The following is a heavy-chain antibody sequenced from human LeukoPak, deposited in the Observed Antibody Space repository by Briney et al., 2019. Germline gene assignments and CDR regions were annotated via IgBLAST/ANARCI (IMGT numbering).Heavy chain of an antibody. CDR2: ITSDGSST. CDR1: GFTFSIYW. Sequence: PGGSLRLSCAASGFTFSIYWMHWVRQAPGKGLVWVSRITSDGSSTIYADAVKGRFTISRDNAKNTLYLQMNSLRAEDTAVYYCARVGGNYPVDYWGQGTLVTVSS. D-gene: IGHD4-23*01. J-gene: IGHJ4*02. CDR3: ARVGGNYPVDY. V-gene: IGHV3-74*01.